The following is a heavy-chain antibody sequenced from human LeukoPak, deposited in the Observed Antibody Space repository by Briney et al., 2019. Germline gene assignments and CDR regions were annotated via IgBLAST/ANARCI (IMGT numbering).Heavy chain of an antibody. CDR1: GGSISTYY. Sequence: KPSETLSLTCTLSGGSISTYYWTWIRQPPGKGLEWIGYIYYTGSTNYNPSLKSRVTISVDTSKNQFPLKLSSVTAADTAVYYCARYYYDSSGAWRYYDLWGRGTLVTVSS. J-gene: IGHJ2*01. CDR2: IYYTGST. D-gene: IGHD3-22*01. CDR3: ARYYYDSSGAWRYYDL. V-gene: IGHV4-59*01.